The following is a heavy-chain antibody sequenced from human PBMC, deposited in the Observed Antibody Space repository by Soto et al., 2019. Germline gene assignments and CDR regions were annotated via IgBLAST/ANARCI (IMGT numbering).Heavy chain of an antibody. J-gene: IGHJ5*02. D-gene: IGHD3-3*01. Sequence: ASVKVSCKVSGYTLTELSMHWVRQAPGKGLEWMGGFDPEDGETIYAQKFQGRVTMTEDTSTDTAYMELSSLRSEDTAVYYCATSFEQYYDFWSGYPNWFDPRGQRTPVTVSS. CDR3: ATSFEQYYDFWSGYPNWFDP. CDR2: FDPEDGET. CDR1: GYTLTELS. V-gene: IGHV1-24*01.